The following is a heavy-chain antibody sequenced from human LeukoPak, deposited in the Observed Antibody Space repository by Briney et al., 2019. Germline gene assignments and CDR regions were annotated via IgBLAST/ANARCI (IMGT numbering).Heavy chain of an antibody. CDR1: GGSITNTNY. CDR3: ARGYSSSWNYFDY. V-gene: IGHV4-4*02. D-gene: IGHD6-13*01. Sequence: PSETLSLTCGVSGGSITNTNYWTWVRQPPGKGLEWIGEVNLQGSTNYNPSLMGRVAISVDTSKKQFSLKLSSVTAADTAVYYCARGYSSSWNYFDYWGQGTLVTVSS. CDR2: VNLQGST. J-gene: IGHJ4*02.